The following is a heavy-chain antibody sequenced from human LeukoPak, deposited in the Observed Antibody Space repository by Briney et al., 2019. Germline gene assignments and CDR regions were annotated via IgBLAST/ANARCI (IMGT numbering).Heavy chain of an antibody. CDR1: GYTFTSYG. J-gene: IGHJ6*02. D-gene: IGHD2-8*01. CDR3: ARAPEVFYYYYGMDV. CDR2: ISAYNGNT. V-gene: IGHV1-18*01. Sequence: ASVKVSCKASGYTFTSYGISWVRQAPGQGLEWMGWISAYNGNTNYAQKLQGRVTMTTDTSTSTAYMELRSLRSDDTAVYYCARAPEVFYYYYGMDVWGPGTTVTVSS.